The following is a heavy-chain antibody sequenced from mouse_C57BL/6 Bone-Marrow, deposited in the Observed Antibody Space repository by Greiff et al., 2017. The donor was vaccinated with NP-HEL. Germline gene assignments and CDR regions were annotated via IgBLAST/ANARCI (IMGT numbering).Heavy chain of an antibody. J-gene: IGHJ2*01. CDR2: IDPENGDT. D-gene: IGHD2-2*01. Sequence: EVQLQQSGAELVRPGASVKLSCTASGFNIKDDYMHWVKQRPEQGLEWIGWIDPENGDTEYASKFQGKATITADPSSNTAYLQLSSLTSEDTAVYYCTAMVTTTGYYFDYWGQGTTLTVSS. CDR1: GFNIKDDY. V-gene: IGHV14-4*01. CDR3: TAMVTTTGYYFDY.